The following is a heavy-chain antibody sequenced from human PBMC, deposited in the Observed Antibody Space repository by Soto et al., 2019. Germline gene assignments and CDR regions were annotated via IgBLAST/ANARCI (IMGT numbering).Heavy chain of an antibody. CDR3: ASLGTQSSSWYAGYYYYYGMDV. CDR1: GASLSSSSSY. Sequence: SETLSLTCSVSGASLSSSSSYWGWVRHPPGKGLEWIGSIYYSGSTYYNPSLKSRVTISVDTSKNQFSLKLSSVTAADTAVYYCASLGTQSSSWYAGYYYYYGMDVWGQGTTVTVYS. J-gene: IGHJ6*02. V-gene: IGHV4-39*01. CDR2: IYYSGST. D-gene: IGHD6-13*01.